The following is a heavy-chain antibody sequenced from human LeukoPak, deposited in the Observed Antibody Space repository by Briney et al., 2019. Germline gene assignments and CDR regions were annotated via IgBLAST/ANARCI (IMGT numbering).Heavy chain of an antibody. Sequence: GGSLRLSCAASGFTFSSYGMHWVRQAPGKGLEWVAFIRYDGSNKYYADSVKGRFTISRDNSKNTLYLQMNSLRSEDTAVYYCAKDRAAAAGAFDIWGQGTMVTVSS. D-gene: IGHD6-13*01. CDR3: AKDRAAAAGAFDI. J-gene: IGHJ3*02. V-gene: IGHV3-30*02. CDR1: GFTFSSYG. CDR2: IRYDGSNK.